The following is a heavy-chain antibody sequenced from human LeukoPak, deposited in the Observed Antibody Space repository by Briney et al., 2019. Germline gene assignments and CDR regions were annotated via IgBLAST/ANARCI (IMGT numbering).Heavy chain of an antibody. Sequence: SGPALVKPTQTLTLTCTFSGFSLSTSGMCVSWIRQPPGKALEWLALIDWDDDKYYSTSLKTRLTISKDTSKNQVVLTMTNMDPVGTATYYCARGRGTNGYYYGMDVWGQGTTVTVSS. J-gene: IGHJ6*02. CDR1: GFSLSTSGMC. V-gene: IGHV2-70*01. CDR3: ARGRGTNGYYYGMDV. CDR2: IDWDDDK. D-gene: IGHD2-8*01.